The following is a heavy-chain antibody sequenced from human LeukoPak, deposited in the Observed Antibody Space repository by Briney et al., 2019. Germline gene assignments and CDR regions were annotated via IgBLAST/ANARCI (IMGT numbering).Heavy chain of an antibody. J-gene: IGHJ3*02. CDR2: IKQDGSER. Sequence: GGSLRLSCAASGLTFSGYWMSWVRQAPGKGLEWVANIKQDGSERYYVDSVKGRFTISRDNAKNSLYLQMNSLRAEDTAVYYCASGSWNDRAFDIWGQGTMVTVSS. D-gene: IGHD1-1*01. V-gene: IGHV3-7*01. CDR1: GLTFSGYW. CDR3: ASGSWNDRAFDI.